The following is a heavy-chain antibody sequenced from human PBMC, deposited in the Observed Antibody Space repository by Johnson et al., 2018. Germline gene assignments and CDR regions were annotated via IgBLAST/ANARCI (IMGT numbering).Heavy chain of an antibody. D-gene: IGHD5-18*01. J-gene: IGHJ1*01. Sequence: QVQLQESGGGVAQPGRSLRLSCAASGFTFSNYGMHWVRQPPGKGLEWVAVISYDGSNKYSADSVKGRFTISRDNSKNTLYLQMNSLRAGDTAGYYCAKRGLGYSQHWGQGTLVTVSS. CDR3: AKRGLGYSQH. CDR2: ISYDGSNK. CDR1: GFTFSNYG. V-gene: IGHV3-30*18.